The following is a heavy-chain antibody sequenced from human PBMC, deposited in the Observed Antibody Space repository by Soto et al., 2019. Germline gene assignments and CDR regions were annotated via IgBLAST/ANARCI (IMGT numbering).Heavy chain of an antibody. CDR2: IYHSGST. CDR3: ARDAIRGSAAMKTY. Sequence: SETLSLTCAVSGGSISSSNWWSWVRQPPGKGLEWIGEIYHSGSTNYNPSLKSRISMSVDTSKNQFSLILSSVSAADTAVYYCARDAIRGSAAMKTYWGLGTLVTVS. V-gene: IGHV4-4*02. J-gene: IGHJ4*02. CDR1: GGSISSSNW.